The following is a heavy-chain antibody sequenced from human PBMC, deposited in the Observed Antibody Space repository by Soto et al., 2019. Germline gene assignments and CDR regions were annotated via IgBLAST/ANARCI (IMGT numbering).Heavy chain of an antibody. Sequence: PGESLKISCKGSGYSFTNYWIGWVRQMPGKGLEWMGIIYPGDSDTTYSPSFQGQVTISADKSISTAYLQWSSLKASDTAMYYCARLQAAAGDNDLTFDHWGQGTLVTVSS. D-gene: IGHD6-13*01. CDR2: IYPGDSDT. CDR1: GYSFTNYW. J-gene: IGHJ4*02. V-gene: IGHV5-51*01. CDR3: ARLQAAAGDNDLTFDH.